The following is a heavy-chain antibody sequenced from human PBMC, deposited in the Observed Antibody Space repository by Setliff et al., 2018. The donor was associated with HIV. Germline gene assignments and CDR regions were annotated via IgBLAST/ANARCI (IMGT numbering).Heavy chain of an antibody. Sequence: SETLSLTCNVSDDSFSTNYWSWVRQPPGKGLEWIGYIYTSGSTNYNPSLKSRVAISVDTSKNQFSLKLSSVTAADTAVYYCARSPSYSSSFSYYYYSMDVWGQGTTVTVSS. CDR2: IYTSGST. D-gene: IGHD6-6*01. J-gene: IGHJ6*02. CDR1: DDSFSTNY. CDR3: ARSPSYSSSFSYYYYSMDV. V-gene: IGHV4-4*09.